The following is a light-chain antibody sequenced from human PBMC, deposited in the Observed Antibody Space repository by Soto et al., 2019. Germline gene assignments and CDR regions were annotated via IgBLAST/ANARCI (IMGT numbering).Light chain of an antibody. CDR3: SSYTSSSLYV. CDR1: SSDVGGYNY. J-gene: IGLJ1*01. V-gene: IGLV2-14*01. CDR2: DVS. Sequence: QSALTQPASVSGSPGQSITISCTGTSSDVGGYNYVSWYQQHPGKAPKLMIYDVSNRPSGVSNRFSGSKSGNTASLTISGLQAEDEAEYYCSSYTSSSLYVFGTGTKSPS.